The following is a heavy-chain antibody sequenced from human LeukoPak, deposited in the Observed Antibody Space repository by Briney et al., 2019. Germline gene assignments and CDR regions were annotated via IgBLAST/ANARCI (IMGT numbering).Heavy chain of an antibody. CDR3: ARGYYDSSGYYVDDY. CDR1: GFTVSTNY. D-gene: IGHD3-22*01. V-gene: IGHV3-11*01. J-gene: IGHJ4*02. Sequence: GGSLRLSRVASGFTVSTNYMSWVRQAPGKGLEWVSYISSSGSTIYYADSVKGRFTISRDNAKNSLYLQMNSLRAEDTAVYYCARGYYDSSGYYVDDYWGQGTLVTVSS. CDR2: ISSSGSTI.